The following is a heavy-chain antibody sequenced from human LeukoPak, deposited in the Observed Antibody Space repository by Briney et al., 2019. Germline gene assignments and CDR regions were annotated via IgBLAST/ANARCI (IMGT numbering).Heavy chain of an antibody. J-gene: IGHJ5*02. CDR3: ARGDKYSKSWFDP. D-gene: IGHD4-11*01. Sequence: SETLSLTCTVSGYSISSGYYWGWIRQPPGKGLEWIGSIYHSGSTYYNPSLKSRVTISVDTSKNQFSLRLSSVTAADTAVYYCARGDKYSKSWFDPWGQGTLVTVSS. V-gene: IGHV4-38-2*02. CDR1: GYSISSGYY. CDR2: IYHSGST.